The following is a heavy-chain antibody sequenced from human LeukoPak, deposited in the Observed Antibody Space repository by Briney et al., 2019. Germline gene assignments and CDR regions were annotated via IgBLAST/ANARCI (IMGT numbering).Heavy chain of an antibody. CDR1: GGSISSSGYY. CDR2: IYHSGST. Sequence: SETLSLTCSVSGGSISSSGYYWGWIRQPPGKGLEWIGNIYHSGSTYYNASLKSRVTISVDTSRNQFSLKLSSVTAADTAVYYCARRRDGYNEDFFDYWGQGTLVTVSS. D-gene: IGHD5-24*01. CDR3: ARRRDGYNEDFFDY. V-gene: IGHV4-39*01. J-gene: IGHJ4*02.